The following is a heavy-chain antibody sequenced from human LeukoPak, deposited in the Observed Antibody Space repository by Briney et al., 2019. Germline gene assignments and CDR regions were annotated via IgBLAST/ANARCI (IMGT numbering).Heavy chain of an antibody. Sequence: GSLRLSCAAPGFTFSSYAMSWVRQAPGKGLEWVSAISGSGGSTYYADSVKGRFTISRDNSKNTLYLQMNSLRAEDTAVYYCAKDERGSITIFGVVISYFDYWGQGTLVTVSS. J-gene: IGHJ4*02. V-gene: IGHV3-23*01. CDR1: GFTFSSYA. CDR2: ISGSGGST. CDR3: AKDERGSITIFGVVISYFDY. D-gene: IGHD3-3*01.